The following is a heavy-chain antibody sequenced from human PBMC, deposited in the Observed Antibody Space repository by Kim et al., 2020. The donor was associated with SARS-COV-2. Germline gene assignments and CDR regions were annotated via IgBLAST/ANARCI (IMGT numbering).Heavy chain of an antibody. J-gene: IGHJ4*02. D-gene: IGHD3-3*01. CDR2: ISSSSSYI. Sequence: GGSLRLSCAASGFTFSSYSMNWVRQAPGKGLEWVSSISSSSSYIYYADSVKGRFTISRDNAKNSLYLQMNSLRAEDTAVYYCASLSWIGYYIGYWGQGTLVTVSS. CDR3: ASLSWIGYYIGY. V-gene: IGHV3-21*01. CDR1: GFTFSSYS.